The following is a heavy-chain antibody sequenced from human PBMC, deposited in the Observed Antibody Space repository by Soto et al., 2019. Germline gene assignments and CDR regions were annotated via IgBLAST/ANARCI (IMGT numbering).Heavy chain of an antibody. Sequence: QVQLQESCPGLVKPSQTLSLTCTVSGGSISRGGSYWSWIRQHPGKGLEWIGFIYYIGSTCYNPSRKLRVTISVDTSKNQFSLKRSSVTAADTAVYYCARVGYCSGGSCYHDNWCDPWVQGTLVTVSS. CDR3: ARVGYCSGGSCYHDNWCDP. D-gene: IGHD2-15*01. CDR1: GGSISRGGSY. V-gene: IGHV4-31*03. CDR2: IYYIGST. J-gene: IGHJ5*02.